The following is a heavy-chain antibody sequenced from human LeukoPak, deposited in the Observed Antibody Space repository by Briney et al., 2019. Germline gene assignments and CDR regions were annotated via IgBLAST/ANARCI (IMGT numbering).Heavy chain of an antibody. J-gene: IGHJ4*02. D-gene: IGHD1-26*01. CDR1: GFTFSSHA. CDR3: ARDQSGTYCVDY. Sequence: GGSLRLSCAASGFTFSSHAIHWVRQAPGKGLEWVAFISYDGSAKYYADSVKGRFTISRDSSKNTVYLQMNNLRAEDTALYYCARDQSGTYCVDYWGQGALVTVSS. CDR2: ISYDGSAK. V-gene: IGHV3-30*04.